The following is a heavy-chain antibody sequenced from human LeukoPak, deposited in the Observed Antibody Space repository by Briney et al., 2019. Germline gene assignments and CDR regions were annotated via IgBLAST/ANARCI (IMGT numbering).Heavy chain of an antibody. V-gene: IGHV3-66*01. CDR2: LYTGGST. Sequence: GGSLTLSCVASGFTFSTYAMSWVRQAPGKGLEWVSVLYTGGSTFYADSVKGRFTISRDNSKNTLFLQMNSLRDEDTAVYYCARGRGGYGDYPDWGQGTLVTVSS. D-gene: IGHD4-17*01. J-gene: IGHJ4*02. CDR1: GFTFSTYA. CDR3: ARGRGGYGDYPD.